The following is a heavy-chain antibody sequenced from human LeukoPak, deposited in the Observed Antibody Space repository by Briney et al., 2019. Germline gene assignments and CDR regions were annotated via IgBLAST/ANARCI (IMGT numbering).Heavy chain of an antibody. CDR2: IYSDCTT. D-gene: IGHD3-10*01. Sequence: GGSVRGSCSTSGFTVSSNYMTSVRQAPGKGLAWVSVIYSDCTTYYADSVKGRFTVSRDNSKNTVYLQMKSLRVEDTAVYHCVRGLGYGSGPVDYWGQGTLVTVSS. CDR1: GFTVSSNY. V-gene: IGHV3-53*01. J-gene: IGHJ4*02. CDR3: VRGLGYGSGPVDY.